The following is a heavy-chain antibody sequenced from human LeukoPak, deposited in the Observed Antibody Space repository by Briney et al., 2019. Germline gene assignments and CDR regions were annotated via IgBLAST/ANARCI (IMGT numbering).Heavy chain of an antibody. CDR1: GGSISSYY. J-gene: IGHJ6*03. D-gene: IGHD2-15*01. CDR2: IYYSGST. V-gene: IGHV4-59*01. Sequence: SETLSLTCTVSGGSISSYYWSWIRQPPGKGLEWIGYIYYSGSTNHNPSLKSRVTISVDTSKNQFSLKLSSVTAADTAVYYCARVLRYCSGGNCYSGGLGYMDVWGKGTTVTISS. CDR3: ARVLRYCSGGNCYSGGLGYMDV.